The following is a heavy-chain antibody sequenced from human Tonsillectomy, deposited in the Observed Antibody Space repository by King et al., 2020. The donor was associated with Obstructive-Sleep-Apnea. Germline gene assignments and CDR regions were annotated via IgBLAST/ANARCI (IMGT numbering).Heavy chain of an antibody. CDR1: GFTFSGYN. Sequence: VQLVESGGGLVQPGGSLRLSCAASGFTFSGYNMNWVRQAPGKGLEWVSYISSGSSTIYYADSVKGRFTISRDNAKNSLYLQMNSLRAEDTAVYYCARDLVPDAFDIWGQGTMVTVSS. CDR2: ISSGSSTI. V-gene: IGHV3-48*04. J-gene: IGHJ3*02. D-gene: IGHD6-13*01. CDR3: ARDLVPDAFDI.